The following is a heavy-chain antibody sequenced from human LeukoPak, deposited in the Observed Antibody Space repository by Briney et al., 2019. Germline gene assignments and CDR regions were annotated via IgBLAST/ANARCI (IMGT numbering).Heavy chain of an antibody. J-gene: IGHJ6*02. CDR1: GGTFISYA. D-gene: IGHD6-13*01. Sequence: GASVKVSCKASGGTFISYAISWVRQAPGQGLEWMGGIIPIFGTANYAQKFQGRVTITADESTSTAYMELSSLRSEDTAVYYCARDREVAAAGRVRYYGMDVWGQGTTVTVSS. CDR2: IIPIFGTA. V-gene: IGHV1-69*13. CDR3: ARDREVAAAGRVRYYGMDV.